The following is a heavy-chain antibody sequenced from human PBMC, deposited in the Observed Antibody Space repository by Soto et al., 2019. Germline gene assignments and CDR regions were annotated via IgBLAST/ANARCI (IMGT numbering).Heavy chain of an antibody. D-gene: IGHD3-16*01. Sequence: GGPLRLSCAASGFNFNSYAMSWVRQAPGKGLEWVAHIGANGDSTYYADSVKGRFTISRDNSKNTVYLQTNSLRVDDTAVYYCAGGTYLAYWGQGTLVTVSS. CDR3: AGGTYLAY. V-gene: IGHV3-23*01. CDR2: IGANGDST. CDR1: GFNFNSYA. J-gene: IGHJ4*02.